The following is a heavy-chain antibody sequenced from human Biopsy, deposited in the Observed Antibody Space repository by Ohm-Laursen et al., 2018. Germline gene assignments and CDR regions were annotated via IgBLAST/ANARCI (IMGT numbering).Heavy chain of an antibody. Sequence: GASVKVSCKAPGGTFSNYGVNWVRQAPGQGLEWLGGNIPILGTGNYAQKFQDRVTVAADTSTSTATMELRSLRSDDTAVYYCATKLTGYFHHWGQGTLATVSS. CDR3: ATKLTGYFHH. CDR2: NIPILGTG. CDR1: GGTFSNYG. J-gene: IGHJ1*01. D-gene: IGHD3-9*01. V-gene: IGHV1-69*06.